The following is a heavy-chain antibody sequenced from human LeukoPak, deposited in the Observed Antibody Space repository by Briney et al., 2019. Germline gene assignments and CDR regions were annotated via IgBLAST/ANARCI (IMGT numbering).Heavy chain of an antibody. CDR3: ATRPTVTGY. D-gene: IGHD4-17*01. Sequence: PGRSLRLSCAASGFTFGNYGMHWVRQAPGKGLEWVSYISSSGSTIYYADSVKGRFTISRDNAKNSLYLQMNSLRAEDTAVYYCATRPTVTGYWGQGTLVTVSS. J-gene: IGHJ4*02. CDR1: GFTFGNYG. CDR2: ISSSGSTI. V-gene: IGHV3-48*04.